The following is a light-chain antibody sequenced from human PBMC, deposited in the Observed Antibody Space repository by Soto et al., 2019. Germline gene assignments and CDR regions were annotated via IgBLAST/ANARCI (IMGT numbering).Light chain of an antibody. J-gene: IGKJ1*01. CDR3: QQYGGSPRT. CDR2: DAS. Sequence: EIVLTQSPGTLSLSPGERATLSCRASQSVSSSSLAWYQQKRGQAPRLLIHDASSRATGIPDRFSGSGSGTDFPLTISRLEPEDFAVYYCQQYGGSPRTFGQGTKVEVK. CDR1: QSVSSSS. V-gene: IGKV3-20*01.